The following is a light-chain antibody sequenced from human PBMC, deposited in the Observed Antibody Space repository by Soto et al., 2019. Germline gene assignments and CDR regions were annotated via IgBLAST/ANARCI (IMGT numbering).Light chain of an antibody. CDR3: QQYNSYAWT. Sequence: DIQMTHSPSTLSASVGDRVTITCRASQSISSWLAWYQQKPGKAPKLLIYDASSLESGVPSRFSGSGSGTEFTLTISSLQPDDFATYYCQQYNSYAWTFGQG. CDR2: DAS. V-gene: IGKV1-5*01. CDR1: QSISSW. J-gene: IGKJ1*01.